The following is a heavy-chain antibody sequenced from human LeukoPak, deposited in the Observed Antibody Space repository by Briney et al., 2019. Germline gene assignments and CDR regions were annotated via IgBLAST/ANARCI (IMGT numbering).Heavy chain of an antibody. J-gene: IGHJ4*02. CDR3: ARFDLRFFDY. CDR1: VGSISSGGYS. D-gene: IGHD3-3*01. Sequence: SQTLSLTYAVSVGSISSGGYSWSWIRQTPGKGLEWIGYIYHSGSTYYNPSLKSRVTISVDRSKNQFSLKLSSVTAADTAVYYCARFDLRFFDYWGQGTLVTVSS. CDR2: IYHSGST. V-gene: IGHV4-30-2*01.